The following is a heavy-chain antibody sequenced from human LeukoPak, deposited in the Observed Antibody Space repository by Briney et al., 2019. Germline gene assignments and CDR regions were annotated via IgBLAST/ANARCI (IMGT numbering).Heavy chain of an antibody. J-gene: IGHJ4*02. V-gene: IGHV5-51*01. D-gene: IGHD3-22*01. CDR1: GYSFTSYS. CDR2: IYPGDSDT. CDR3: ARAYIDNSGQLYFDY. Sequence: GESLKISCKGSGYSFTSYSIGWVRQMPGKGLEWMAIIYPGDSDTRYSPSFQGQVTISADKSISTAYLQWSSLKASDTAMYYCARAYIDNSGQLYFDYWGQGTLVTVSS.